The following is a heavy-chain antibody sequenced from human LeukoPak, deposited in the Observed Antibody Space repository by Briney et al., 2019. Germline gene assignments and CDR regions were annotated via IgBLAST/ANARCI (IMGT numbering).Heavy chain of an antibody. D-gene: IGHD6-19*01. CDR2: ISSSSSSYI. V-gene: IGHV3-21*01. CDR3: ARVRSSPTLKYYYMDV. Sequence: GGSLRLSCAASGFTFSSYSMNWVRQAPGKGLEWVSSISSSSSSYIYYADSVKGRFTISRDNAKNSLYLQMNSLRAEDTAVYYCARVRSSPTLKYYYMDVWGKGTTVTVSS. CDR1: GFTFSSYS. J-gene: IGHJ6*03.